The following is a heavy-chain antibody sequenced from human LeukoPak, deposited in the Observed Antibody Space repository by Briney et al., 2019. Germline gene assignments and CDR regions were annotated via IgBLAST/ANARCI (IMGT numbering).Heavy chain of an antibody. D-gene: IGHD6-19*01. CDR3: ARGGSSGRTSEKGMDV. CDR2: ISWNSGSI. J-gene: IGHJ6*02. CDR1: GFTFDDYA. Sequence: GGSLRLSCAASGFTFDDYAMHWVRQAPGKGLEWVSGISWNSGSIGYADSVKGRFTISRDNAKKSLYLQMNSLRLEDTALYYCARGGSSGRTSEKGMDVWGQGTTVIVSS. V-gene: IGHV3-9*01.